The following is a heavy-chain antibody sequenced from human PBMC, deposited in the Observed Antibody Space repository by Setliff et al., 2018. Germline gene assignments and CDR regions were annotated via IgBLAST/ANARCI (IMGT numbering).Heavy chain of an antibody. V-gene: IGHV1-18*04. CDR1: GYSFTSYG. D-gene: IGHD1-7*01. CDR3: ARYITGTTPADY. CDR2: ISAYNGNT. Sequence: RASVKVSCKASGYSFTSYGITWVRQAPGQGLEWMGWISAYNGNTNYAQKLQGRVTMTTDTSTSTAYMELRSLRSDDTAVYYCARYITGTTPADYWGQGTLVTVSS. J-gene: IGHJ4*02.